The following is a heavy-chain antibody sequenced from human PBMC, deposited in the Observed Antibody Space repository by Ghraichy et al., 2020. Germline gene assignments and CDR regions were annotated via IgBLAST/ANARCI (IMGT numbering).Heavy chain of an antibody. V-gene: IGHV3-15*01. CDR2: IKSKTDGGTT. J-gene: IGHJ6*02. Sequence: GGSLRLSCAASGFTFSNAWMSWIRQAPGKGLEWVGRIKSKTDGGTTDYAAPVKGRFTISRDDSKNTLYLQMNSLKTEDTAVYYCTTYHLPAYYYYGMDVWGQGTTVTVSS. D-gene: IGHD1-14*01. CDR3: TTYHLPAYYYYGMDV. CDR1: GFTFSNAW.